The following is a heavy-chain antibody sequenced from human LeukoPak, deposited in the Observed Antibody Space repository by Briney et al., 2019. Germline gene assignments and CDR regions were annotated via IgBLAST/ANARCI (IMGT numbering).Heavy chain of an antibody. J-gene: IGHJ4*02. Sequence: GGSLRLSCAASGFTFSSYAMSWVRQAPGKGLEWVSGISGIGANTYYADSVRGRFTISRDNSKNTLYLQMNSLRAEDTAVYYCAKRLLGYADSSPIDYWGQGTLVTVSS. D-gene: IGHD4-17*01. CDR1: GFTFSSYA. CDR2: ISGIGANT. CDR3: AKRLLGYADSSPIDY. V-gene: IGHV3-23*01.